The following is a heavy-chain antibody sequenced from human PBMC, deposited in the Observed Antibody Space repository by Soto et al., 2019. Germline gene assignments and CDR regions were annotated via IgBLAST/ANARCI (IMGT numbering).Heavy chain of an antibody. Sequence: GGSLRLSCAASGFTFSSYGMHWVRQAPGKGLEWVAVIWYDGSNKYYADSVKGRFTISRDNSKNTLYLQMNSLRAEDTAVYYCARSVDTAGNYYYYYYMDVWGKGTTVTVSS. V-gene: IGHV3-33*01. CDR3: ARSVDTAGNYYYYYYMDV. CDR2: IWYDGSNK. J-gene: IGHJ6*03. CDR1: GFTFSSYG. D-gene: IGHD6-13*01.